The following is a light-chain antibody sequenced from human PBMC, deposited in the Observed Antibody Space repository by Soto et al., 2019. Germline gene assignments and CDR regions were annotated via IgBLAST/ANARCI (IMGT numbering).Light chain of an antibody. V-gene: IGKV1-5*01. CDR2: DAS. CDR3: QQYNSYSGT. CDR1: QSISSW. J-gene: IGKJ1*01. Sequence: DIQMTQSPSTLSASVGDRVTITCRASQSISSWLAWYQQKPGKAPKLLIYDASSLESGVPSRFSGSGSGTEFPLTISSLQPDDFATYYCQQYNSYSGTFGQGTKLELQ.